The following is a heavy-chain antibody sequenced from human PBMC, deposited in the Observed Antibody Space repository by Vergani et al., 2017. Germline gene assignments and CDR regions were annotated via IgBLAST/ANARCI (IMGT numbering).Heavy chain of an antibody. Sequence: EVQLVESGGGLVKPGGSLRLSCAASGFTFSNAWMSWVRQAPGKGLEWVGRIKSKTDGGTTDYAAPVKGRFTISRDNSKNTLYLQMNSLRAEDTAVYYCARDTKGIFNWFDPWGQGTLVTVSS. D-gene: IGHD3-3*01. V-gene: IGHV3-15*01. CDR1: GFTFSNAW. J-gene: IGHJ5*02. CDR3: ARDTKGIFNWFDP. CDR2: IKSKTDGGTT.